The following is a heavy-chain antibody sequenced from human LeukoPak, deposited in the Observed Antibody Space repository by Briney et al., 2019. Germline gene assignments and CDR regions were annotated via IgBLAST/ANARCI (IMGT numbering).Heavy chain of an antibody. CDR2: ISGAGT. J-gene: IGHJ1*01. Sequence: TGGSLRLSCAASGFTFTNYAMTWVRQAPGKGLEWVSSISGAGTYYADSVKGRFTISRDNYKNTLYLQMNSLRADDTAVYYCARDPNGNYVGAFDFQRWGQGTLVIVSS. CDR3: ARDPNGNYVGAFDFQR. D-gene: IGHD1-7*01. CDR1: GFTFTNYA. V-gene: IGHV3-23*01.